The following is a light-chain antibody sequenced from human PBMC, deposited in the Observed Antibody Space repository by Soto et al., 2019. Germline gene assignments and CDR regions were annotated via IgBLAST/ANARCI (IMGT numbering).Light chain of an antibody. CDR1: SSNIGSNK. J-gene: IGLJ3*02. Sequence: QSVLTQPPSASGTPGQRVTISCSGSSSNIGSNKVNWYQQLPGTAPKLLIHSNNQRPAGFPDRFSGSESGTSASLAISGRQPDDEANYYCATWDDSLDGGVLGGGTKLTVL. V-gene: IGLV1-44*01. CDR3: ATWDDSLDGGV. CDR2: SNN.